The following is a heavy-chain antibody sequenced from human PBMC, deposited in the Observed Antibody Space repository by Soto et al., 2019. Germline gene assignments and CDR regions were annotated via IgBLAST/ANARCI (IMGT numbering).Heavy chain of an antibody. V-gene: IGHV1-46*03. CDR1: GYTFTSYY. D-gene: IGHD1-1*01. CDR2: INPSGGST. Sequence: ASVKVSCKASGYTFTSYYMHWVRQAPGQGLEWMGIINPSGGSTSYAQKFQGRVTMTRDTPTSTVYMELSSLRSEDTAVYYCASVGVELEPSNYWGQGTLVTVSS. CDR3: ASVGVELEPSNY. J-gene: IGHJ4*02.